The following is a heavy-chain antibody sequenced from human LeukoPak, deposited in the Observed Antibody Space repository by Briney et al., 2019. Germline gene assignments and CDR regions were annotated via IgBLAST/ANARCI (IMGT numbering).Heavy chain of an antibody. V-gene: IGHV3-7*03. CDR2: IKEDGSET. D-gene: IGHD3-22*01. CDR1: GFTFSLYW. Sequence: GGSLRLSCAASGFTFSLYWMTWIRQAPGKGLEWVGNIKEDGSETYYVDSVKGQFTISRDNSKNTLYLQINSLRAEDTALYYCAKSDSSGYYLGGWGQGTLVTVSS. J-gene: IGHJ4*02. CDR3: AKSDSSGYYLGG.